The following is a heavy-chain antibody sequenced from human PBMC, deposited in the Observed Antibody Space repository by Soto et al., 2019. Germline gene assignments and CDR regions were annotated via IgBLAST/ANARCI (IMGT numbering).Heavy chain of an antibody. CDR3: VKDTYYYDSSGYYIFDY. J-gene: IGHJ4*02. CDR2: ISYDGSNK. V-gene: IGHV3-30*18. Sequence: QEQLVESGGGVVQPGRSLRLSCAASGLTFSRYGMHWVRQAPGKGLEWAAHISYDGSNKHYAESEKGRFTISRDSSKNTLYLQMNSLRAEDTAVYYCVKDTYYYDSSGYYIFDYWGQGTLVAVSS. CDR1: GLTFSRYG. D-gene: IGHD3-22*01.